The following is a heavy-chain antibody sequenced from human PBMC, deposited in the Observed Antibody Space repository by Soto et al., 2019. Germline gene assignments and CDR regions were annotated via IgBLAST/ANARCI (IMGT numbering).Heavy chain of an antibody. CDR1: GYTFTGYY. CDR2: INPNSGGT. J-gene: IGHJ6*02. CDR3: ARDGDTYSGYDFSLDYYYGMDV. Sequence: ASVKVSCKASGYTFTGYYMHWVRQAPGQGLEWMGWINPNSGGTNYAQKFQGRVTMTRDTSISTAYMELSRLRSDDTAVYYCARDGDTYSGYDFSLDYYYGMDVWGQGTTVTASS. V-gene: IGHV1-2*02. D-gene: IGHD5-12*01.